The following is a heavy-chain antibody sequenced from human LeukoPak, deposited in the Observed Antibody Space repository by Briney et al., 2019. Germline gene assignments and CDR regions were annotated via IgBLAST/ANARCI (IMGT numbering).Heavy chain of an antibody. CDR2: INPNSGGT. D-gene: IGHD6-13*01. Sequence: ASVKVSCKASGYTFTGYYMHWVRQAPGQGLEWMGWINPNSGGTNYAQKFQGRVTMTRDTSISTAYMELSRLRSDDTAVYYCARDWSVGAAGTADYWGQGTLVTVSS. CDR3: ARDWSVGAAGTADY. V-gene: IGHV1-2*02. J-gene: IGHJ4*02. CDR1: GYTFTGYY.